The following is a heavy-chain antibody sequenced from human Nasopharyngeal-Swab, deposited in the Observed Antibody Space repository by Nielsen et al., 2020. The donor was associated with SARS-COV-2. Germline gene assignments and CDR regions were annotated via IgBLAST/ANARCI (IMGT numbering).Heavy chain of an antibody. V-gene: IGHV1-46*01. Sequence: ASVKVSCKASGHTFTSYYMHWVRQAPGQGLEWMGIINPSGGSTSYAQKFQGRVTMTRDTSTSTVYMELSSLRSEDTAVYYCARGHVLRYFDWLVKQINAFDIWGQGTMVTVSS. CDR3: ARGHVLRYFDWLVKQINAFDI. CDR2: INPSGGST. CDR1: GHTFTSYY. D-gene: IGHD3-9*01. J-gene: IGHJ3*02.